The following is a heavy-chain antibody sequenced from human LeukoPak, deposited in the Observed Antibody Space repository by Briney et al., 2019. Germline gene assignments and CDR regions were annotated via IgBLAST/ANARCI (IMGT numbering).Heavy chain of an antibody. CDR2: ISNYGHKT. CDR1: GFTFYSYA. D-gene: IGHD6-25*01. J-gene: IGHJ6*03. CDR3: VRSAASDFYYYMGV. Sequence: PGGSLRLSCVASGFTFYSYAMGWVRQSPGRGLECVSAISNYGHKTSYTDSVRGRFTISRDNSKNTVYLQMSSLRAEDTGIYYCVRSAASDFYYYMGVWGRGTTLIVS. V-gene: IGHV3-23*01.